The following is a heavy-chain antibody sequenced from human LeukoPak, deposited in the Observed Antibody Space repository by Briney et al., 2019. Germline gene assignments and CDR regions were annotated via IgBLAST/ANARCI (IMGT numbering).Heavy chain of an antibody. CDR2: ISGDGGST. D-gene: IGHD6-13*01. CDR1: GFTFDDSA. Sequence: GGSLRLSCAASGFTFDDSAMHWVRQAPGKGLEWVSLISGDGGSTYYADSVKGRFTISRDNSKNSLYLQMNSLTTEVTALYYCAKEGIYYYGMDVWGQGTTVTVSS. CDR3: AKEGIYYYGMDV. V-gene: IGHV3-43*02. J-gene: IGHJ6*02.